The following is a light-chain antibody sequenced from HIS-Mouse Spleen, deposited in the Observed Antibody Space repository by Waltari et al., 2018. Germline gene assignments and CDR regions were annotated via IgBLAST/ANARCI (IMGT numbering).Light chain of an antibody. CDR1: QGISSY. CDR2: AES. CDR3: QQLNIYPPT. Sequence: DIQLTQSPSFLSASVGDRVTITCRASQGISSYLAWYQQKPGKAPKLLIYAESTLQRGVPSRFSGSGSGTEFTLTISSLQPEDFATYYCQQLNIYPPTFGQGTKVEIK. J-gene: IGKJ1*01. V-gene: IGKV1-9*01.